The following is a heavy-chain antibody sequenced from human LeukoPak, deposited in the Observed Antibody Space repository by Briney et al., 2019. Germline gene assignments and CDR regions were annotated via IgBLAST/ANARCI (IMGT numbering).Heavy chain of an antibody. J-gene: IGHJ6*02. V-gene: IGHV1-69*13. CDR1: GGTFNSYA. CDR3: ARDLGYQLPPPQYYYYYGMDV. D-gene: IGHD2-2*01. CDR2: IIPIFGTA. Sequence: SVKVSCKASGGTFNSYAISWVRQAPGQGLEWMGGIIPIFGTANYAQKFQGRVTITADESTSTAYMELSSLRSEDTAVYYCARDLGYQLPPPQYYYYYGMDVWGQGTTVTVSS.